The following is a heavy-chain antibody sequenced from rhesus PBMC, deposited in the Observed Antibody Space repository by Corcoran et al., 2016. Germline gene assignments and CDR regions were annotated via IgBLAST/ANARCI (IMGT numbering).Heavy chain of an antibody. CDR3: ASRGIVAAFDY. D-gene: IGHD6-25*01. J-gene: IGHJ4*01. V-gene: IGHV4-80*01. CDR2: INGNSGST. Sequence: QVQLQESGPGLVKPSETLSLTCAVSGGSFSSYWWSWIRQPPGKGLEWIGEINGNSGSTNYTPSLKSRVTISKDAAKNQFALKLSSVTAADTAVYYCASRGIVAAFDYWGQGVLVTVSS. CDR1: GGSFSSYW.